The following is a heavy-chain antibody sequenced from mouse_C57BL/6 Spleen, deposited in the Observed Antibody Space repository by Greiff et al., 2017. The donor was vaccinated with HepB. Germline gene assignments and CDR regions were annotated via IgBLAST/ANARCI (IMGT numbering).Heavy chain of an antibody. J-gene: IGHJ3*01. D-gene: IGHD1-1*01. CDR2: ISYDGSN. CDR3: ASGGHYYGSSSIAY. CDR1: GYSITSGYY. Sequence: DVQLQESGPGLVKPSQSLSLTCSVTGYSITSGYYWNWIRQFPGNKLEWMGYISYDGSNNYNPSLKNRISITRDTSKNQFFLKLNSVTTEDTATYYCASGGHYYGSSSIAYWGQGTLVTVSA. V-gene: IGHV3-6*01.